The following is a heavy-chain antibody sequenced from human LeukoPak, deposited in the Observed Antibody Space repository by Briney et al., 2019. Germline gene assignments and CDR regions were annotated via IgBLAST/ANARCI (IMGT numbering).Heavy chain of an antibody. CDR2: ISWNSGSI. D-gene: IGHD6-6*01. Sequence: PGGSLRLSCAASGFTFDDYAMHWVRQAPGKGLEWVSGISWNSGSIGYADSVKGRFTISRDNAKNSLYLQMNSLRAEDTAVYYCARREKQLVLGYYYMDVWGKGTTVTVSS. J-gene: IGHJ6*03. V-gene: IGHV3-9*01. CDR3: ARREKQLVLGYYYMDV. CDR1: GFTFDDYA.